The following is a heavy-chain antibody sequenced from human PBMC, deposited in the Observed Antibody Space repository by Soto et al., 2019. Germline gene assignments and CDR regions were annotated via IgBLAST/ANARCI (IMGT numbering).Heavy chain of an antibody. CDR1: GGSISSGGYY. J-gene: IGHJ4*02. V-gene: IGHV4-31*03. CDR2: IYYSGST. Sequence: QVQLQESGPGLVKPSQTLSLTCTVSGGSISSGGYYWSWIRQHPGKGLEWIGYIYYSGSTYYNPSPKGRGTIQEDTPKTQFPRKRSSGPAGDTAGDSGARGGQRRPLDYGGQGTRGTVPS. CDR3: ARGGQRRPLDY. D-gene: IGHD3-10*01.